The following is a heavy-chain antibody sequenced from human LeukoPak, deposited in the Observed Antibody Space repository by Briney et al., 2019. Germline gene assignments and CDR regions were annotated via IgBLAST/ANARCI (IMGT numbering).Heavy chain of an antibody. CDR3: ARGGDTFDH. Sequence: SETLSLTCTVSGGSISSYYWSWIRQPPGKALELIGYIHYSGSTTYNPSLKSRVTTSVDTSKNQFSLKLRSVTAADTAVYYCARGGDTFDHWGQGTLVTVSS. CDR1: GGSISSYY. CDR2: IHYSGST. D-gene: IGHD3-16*01. V-gene: IGHV4-59*01. J-gene: IGHJ4*02.